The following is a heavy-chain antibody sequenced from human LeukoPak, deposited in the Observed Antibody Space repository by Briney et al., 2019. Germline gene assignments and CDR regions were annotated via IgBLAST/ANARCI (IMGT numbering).Heavy chain of an antibody. CDR1: GFTFDDFA. CDR2: ISWNSGDI. CDR3: AKLNGYSYGYIDF. J-gene: IGHJ4*02. Sequence: PGGSLRLSCAASGFTFDDFALHWVRQAPGKGLEWVSGISWNSGDIGYADSVKGRFTISRDNAKNSLYLQMNSLRAEDTALYYCAKLNGYSYGYIDFWGQGTLVTVSS. V-gene: IGHV3-9*01. D-gene: IGHD5-18*01.